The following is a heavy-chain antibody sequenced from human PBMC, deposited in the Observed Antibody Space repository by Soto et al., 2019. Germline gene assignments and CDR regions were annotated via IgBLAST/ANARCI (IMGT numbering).Heavy chain of an antibody. CDR1: GFSFISYA. CDR3: AKDLGSSGFAYYHYYGMDV. J-gene: IGHJ6*02. D-gene: IGHD6-19*01. V-gene: IGHV3-30*18. CDR2: ISYDGSST. Sequence: QVQLVESGGGVVQPGGSRRLSCAASGFSFISYAIHWVRQAPGKGLEWVGVISYDGSSTFYADSVRGRFTISRDNSKHTLDLQMNSLRAEDTAIYYCAKDLGSSGFAYYHYYGMDVWGQGTTVTVSS.